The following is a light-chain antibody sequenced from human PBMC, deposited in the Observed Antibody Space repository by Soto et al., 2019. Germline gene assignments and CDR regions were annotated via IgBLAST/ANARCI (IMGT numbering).Light chain of an antibody. V-gene: IGKV3-15*01. Sequence: EIVMTQSPATLSVPPGERATLSCRASQSVSTNFAWYQQRPGQAPRLLFYGASIRAAAVPARFTASGSGTEFTLTISSLQSEDFTVYYCQQRQSWPRTFGQGTKVDIK. CDR2: GAS. CDR3: QQRQSWPRT. CDR1: QSVSTN. J-gene: IGKJ1*01.